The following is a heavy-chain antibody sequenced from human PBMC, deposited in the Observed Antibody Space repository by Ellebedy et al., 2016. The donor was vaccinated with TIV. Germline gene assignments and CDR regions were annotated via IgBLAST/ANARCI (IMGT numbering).Heavy chain of an antibody. V-gene: IGHV3-9*01. J-gene: IGHJ6*02. CDR1: GFTFDDYA. Sequence: GGSLRLXXAASGFTFDDYAMHWVRQAPGKGLEWVSGISWNSGSIGYADSVKGRFTISRDNAKNSLYLQMNSLRAEDTALYYCAKEDIAVAGTNYYYYYGMDVWGQGTTVTVSS. CDR2: ISWNSGSI. D-gene: IGHD6-19*01. CDR3: AKEDIAVAGTNYYYYYGMDV.